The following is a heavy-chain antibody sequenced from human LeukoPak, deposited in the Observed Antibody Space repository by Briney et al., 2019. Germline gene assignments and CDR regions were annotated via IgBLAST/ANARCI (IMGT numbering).Heavy chain of an antibody. J-gene: IGHJ3*02. Sequence: ASVKVSCKASNYPFTRYGISWVRQAPGQGLEWMGWISGSNGNTNYAQKFQGRVSMTADASTGTAYMELSSLRSEDTAVYYCARGGDCSGGSCYYDAFDIWGQGTMVTVSS. D-gene: IGHD2-15*01. CDR1: NYPFTRYG. V-gene: IGHV1-18*01. CDR2: ISGSNGNT. CDR3: ARGGDCSGGSCYYDAFDI.